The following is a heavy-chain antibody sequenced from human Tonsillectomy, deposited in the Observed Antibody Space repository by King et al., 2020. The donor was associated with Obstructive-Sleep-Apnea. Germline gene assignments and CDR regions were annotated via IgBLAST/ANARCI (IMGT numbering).Heavy chain of an antibody. CDR2: ISHSGST. V-gene: IGHV4-34*01. J-gene: IGHJ6*02. Sequence: VQLQQWGAGLLKPSETLSLTCAVYGGSFSGHYWSWIRQPPEKGLEWIGEISHSGSTNYNSSLKSRVTISVDTSKNQFSLKLSSVTAADTAMYYCARGGGGGSGYYLGMDVWGQGTTVTVSS. D-gene: IGHD3-10*01. CDR1: GGSFSGHY. CDR3: ARGGGGGSGYYLGMDV.